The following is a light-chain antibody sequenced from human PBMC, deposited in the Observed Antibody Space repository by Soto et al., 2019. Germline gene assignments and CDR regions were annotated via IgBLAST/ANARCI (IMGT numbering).Light chain of an antibody. CDR3: QQRSTWLYT. J-gene: IGKJ2*01. Sequence: EILLAQSPATLSLSPGERATLSCKDGQDVSIFLAWYQQKPGQAPRLLIHDASNRATGVPARFSGSGSGRDFTLTITSLEPEDFAVYYCQQRSTWLYTFGQGTKLEV. V-gene: IGKV3-11*02. CDR1: QDVSIF. CDR2: DAS.